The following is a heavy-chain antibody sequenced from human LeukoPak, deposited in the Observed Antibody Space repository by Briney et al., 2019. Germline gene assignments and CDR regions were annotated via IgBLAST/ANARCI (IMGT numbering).Heavy chain of an antibody. CDR3: ARDLLNEGNHLDY. V-gene: IGHV4-30-2*05. CDR1: GGSISSGGHS. Sequence: SETLSLTCTVSGGSISSGGHSWSWIRQPPGKGLEWIGYIYYSGSTYYNPSLKSRVTISVDTSKNQFSLKLSSVTAADTAVYYCARDLLNEGNHLDYWGQGTLVTVSS. CDR2: IYYSGST. J-gene: IGHJ4*02. D-gene: IGHD4-23*01.